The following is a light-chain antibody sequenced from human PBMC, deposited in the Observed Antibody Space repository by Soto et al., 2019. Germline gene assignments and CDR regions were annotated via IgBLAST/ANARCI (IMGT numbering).Light chain of an antibody. CDR1: SSDVGGYDY. CDR2: EVS. J-gene: IGLJ1*01. Sequence: QSALTQPASVSGSPGQSITSSCTGTSSDVGGYDYVSWYQHHPGKAPKLTIYEVSNRPSGVSNRFSGSKSGNTASLTISGLQAEDEAEYCCSSYTSSSTDVFGTGTKVTVL. V-gene: IGLV2-14*01. CDR3: SSYTSSSTDV.